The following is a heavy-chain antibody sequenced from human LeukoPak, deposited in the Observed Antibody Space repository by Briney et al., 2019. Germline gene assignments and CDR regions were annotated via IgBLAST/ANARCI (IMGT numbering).Heavy chain of an antibody. CDR3: AREPPGNYDNSGYYYAYFDY. J-gene: IGHJ4*02. CDR1: GFTFSSYW. Sequence: GGSLRLSCAASGFTFSSYWMSWVRQAPGKGLEWVANIKEDGSEKYYVDSVKGRFTISRDNAKNSLYLQMNSLTDEDTAVYFCAREPPGNYDNSGYYYAYFDYWGQGTLVTVSS. V-gene: IGHV3-7*01. D-gene: IGHD3-22*01. CDR2: IKEDGSEK.